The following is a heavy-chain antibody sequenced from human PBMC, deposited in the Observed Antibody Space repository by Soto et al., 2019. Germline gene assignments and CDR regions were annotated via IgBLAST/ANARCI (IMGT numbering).Heavy chain of an antibody. D-gene: IGHD6-19*01. CDR3: EKNWSTGSSGYYYFDY. Sequence: TFGCAASGLTLNSYGMHWVRQAPGNGLEWVAVISYDGSNKYYADSVNGRFTISRYNSKNTLYLQMNSLRAEDTGVYYCEKNWSTGSSGYYYFDYWGPGTLVPVSS. CDR2: ISYDGSNK. CDR1: GLTLNSYG. V-gene: IGHV3-30*18. J-gene: IGHJ4*02.